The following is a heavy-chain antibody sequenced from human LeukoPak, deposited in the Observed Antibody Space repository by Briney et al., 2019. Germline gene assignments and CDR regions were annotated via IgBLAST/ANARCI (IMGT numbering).Heavy chain of an antibody. Sequence: SETLSLTCTVSGGSMSSYYWSWIRQPPGKGLEWIGYIYYSGSTNNNPSLKSRVTISVDTSKNQFSLNLSSVTAADTAVYFCARGPTRCYFDYWGQGTLVTVSS. V-gene: IGHV4-59*01. CDR2: IYYSGST. CDR3: ARGPTRCYFDY. J-gene: IGHJ4*02. D-gene: IGHD1-1*01. CDR1: GGSMSSYY.